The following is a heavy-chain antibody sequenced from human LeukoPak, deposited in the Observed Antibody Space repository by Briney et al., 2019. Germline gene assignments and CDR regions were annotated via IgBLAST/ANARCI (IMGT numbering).Heavy chain of an antibody. Sequence: GGSLRLSCAASGFTFSSYWMTWVRQAPAKGLEWVANIKQDGSEKYYVDSVKGRFTISRDNARNSLYLQMNSLRAEDTAVYYCARDWGGKNDSWGQGTLVAVSS. V-gene: IGHV3-7*01. D-gene: IGHD3-16*01. CDR2: IKQDGSEK. CDR3: ARDWGGKNDS. J-gene: IGHJ4*02. CDR1: GFTFSSYW.